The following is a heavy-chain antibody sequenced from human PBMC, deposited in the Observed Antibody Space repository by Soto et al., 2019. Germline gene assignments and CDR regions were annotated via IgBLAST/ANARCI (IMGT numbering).Heavy chain of an antibody. CDR2: IIPIFGTA. V-gene: IGHV1-69*12. D-gene: IGHD6-13*01. CDR3: GRYLAAAGTEHYYYYGMDV. Sequence: QVQLVQSGAEVKQPGSSVKVSCKASGGTFSSYAISWVRQAPGQVLEWMGGIIPIFGTANYAPKFQGRVTITADESTSTAYMELSSLRSEHTAVYYCGRYLAAAGTEHYYYYGMDVWGQGTTVTVSS. J-gene: IGHJ6*02. CDR1: GGTFSSYA.